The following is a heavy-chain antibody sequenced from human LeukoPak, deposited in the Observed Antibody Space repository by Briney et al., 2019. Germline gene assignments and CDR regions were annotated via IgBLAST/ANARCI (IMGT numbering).Heavy chain of an antibody. J-gene: IGHJ4*02. CDR1: GFDFDNYW. CDR2: MNQDGSEQ. CDR3: SRGQGCAY. Sequence: GGSLRLSCAASGFDFDNYWMTWVRQVPGKGLEWVANMNQDGSEQHYVDSVKGRFTISRDDGKKSLYLQMNSLRAEDTAVYYCSRGQGCAYWGQGTLVTVSS. V-gene: IGHV3-7*04. D-gene: IGHD2-8*01.